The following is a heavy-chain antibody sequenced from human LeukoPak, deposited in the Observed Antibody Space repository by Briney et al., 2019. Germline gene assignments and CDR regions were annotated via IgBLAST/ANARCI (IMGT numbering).Heavy chain of an antibody. D-gene: IGHD6-19*01. Sequence: PSETLFLTCTVSGDSIRSGPYYWGWIRQPPGKGLEWIGNIYYGENTYYNPSLTSRVTISIDTSKNQFYLKLSSLTAADTAVYYCAKGTSSGWYYFDYWGQGTLVTVSS. CDR2: IYYGENT. V-gene: IGHV4-39*01. J-gene: IGHJ4*02. CDR3: AKGTSSGWYYFDY. CDR1: GDSIRSGPYY.